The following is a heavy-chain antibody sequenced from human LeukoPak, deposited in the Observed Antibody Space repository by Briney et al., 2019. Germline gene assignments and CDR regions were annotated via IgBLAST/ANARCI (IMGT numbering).Heavy chain of an antibody. Sequence: ASVKVSCKASGYTFTSYGISWVRQAPGQGLEWMGWISAYNGNTNYAQKLQGRVTMTSDTSTSTAYMELRSLRCDDTAVYYCASGYPPFVFDYWGQGTLVTVSS. CDR3: ASGYPPFVFDY. D-gene: IGHD6-13*01. J-gene: IGHJ4*02. CDR2: ISAYNGNT. CDR1: GYTFTSYG. V-gene: IGHV1-18*04.